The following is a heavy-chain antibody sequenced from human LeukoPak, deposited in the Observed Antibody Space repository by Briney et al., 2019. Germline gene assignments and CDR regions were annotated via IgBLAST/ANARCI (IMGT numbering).Heavy chain of an antibody. Sequence: PSETLSLTCAVYGGSLSGYYWSWIRQPPGKGLEWIGEINHSGSTNCNPSLKSRVTISVDTSKNQLSLKLSSMTAAGTAVCYCARQWLVSPLFDYWGQGTLVTVSS. CDR3: ARQWLVSPLFDY. CDR1: GGSLSGYY. CDR2: INHSGST. V-gene: IGHV4-34*01. D-gene: IGHD6-19*01. J-gene: IGHJ4*02.